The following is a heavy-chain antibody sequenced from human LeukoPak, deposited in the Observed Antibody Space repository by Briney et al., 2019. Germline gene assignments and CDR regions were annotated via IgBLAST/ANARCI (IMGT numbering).Heavy chain of an antibody. V-gene: IGHV4-31*03. D-gene: IGHD2-15*01. J-gene: IGHJ6*04. CDR2: IYYSGST. CDR3: AREELKCSGGSCYYYGMDV. CDR1: GGSISSGGYY. Sequence: SETLSLTCTVSGGSISSGGYYWSWIRQHPGKGLEWIGYIYYSGSTYYNPSLKSRVTISVGTSKNQFSLKLSSVTAADTAVYYCAREELKCSGGSCYYYGMDVWGKGTTVTVSS.